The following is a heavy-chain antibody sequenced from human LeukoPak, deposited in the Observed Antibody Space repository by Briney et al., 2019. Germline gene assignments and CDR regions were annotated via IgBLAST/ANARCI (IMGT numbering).Heavy chain of an antibody. CDR2: ISAYNGNT. CDR3: ARDARNYYGSGSYYPNWFDP. CDR1: GYTFTSYG. V-gene: IGHV1-18*01. D-gene: IGHD3-10*01. J-gene: IGHJ5*02. Sequence: ASVKVSCKASGYTFTSYGISWVRQAPGQGLEWMGWISAYNGNTNYAQKLQGRVTMTTDTSTSTAYMELRSLRSDDTAVYYCARDARNYYGSGSYYPNWFDPWGQGTLVTVSS.